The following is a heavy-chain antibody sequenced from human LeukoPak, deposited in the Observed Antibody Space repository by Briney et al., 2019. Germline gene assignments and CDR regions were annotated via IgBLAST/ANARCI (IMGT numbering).Heavy chain of an antibody. CDR2: ISVSGGIA. CDR3: ARGPRRGIQLWIGQGDH. Sequence: PGGSLRLSCAASGFTFSSYGITWVRQAPGKGLGWVSAISVSGGIAYYADSVKGRFTISRDNSNNTVYLQMNSLRAEDTAVYYCARGPRRGIQLWIGQGDHWGQGTLVTVSS. J-gene: IGHJ4*02. D-gene: IGHD5-18*01. CDR1: GFTFSSYG. V-gene: IGHV3-23*01.